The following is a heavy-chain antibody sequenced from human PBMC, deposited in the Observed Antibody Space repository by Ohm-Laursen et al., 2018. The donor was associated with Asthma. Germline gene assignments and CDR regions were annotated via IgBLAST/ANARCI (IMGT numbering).Heavy chain of an antibody. CDR1: GDSISSGNNY. V-gene: IGHV4-31*03. D-gene: IGHD3-22*01. Sequence: SQTLSLTCIVPGDSISSGNNYWSWIRQHPGKGLEWIGYIYYSGITYSNPSLRSRVSISVDTSKNQFSLKLTPVTAADTAVYYCARGTFYYESTGYYFFDHWGQGALVTVSS. J-gene: IGHJ4*02. CDR2: IYYSGIT. CDR3: ARGTFYYESTGYYFFDH.